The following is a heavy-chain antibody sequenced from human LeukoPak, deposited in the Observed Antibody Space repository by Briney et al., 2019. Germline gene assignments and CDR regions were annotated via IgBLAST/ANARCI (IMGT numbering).Heavy chain of an antibody. J-gene: IGHJ4*02. CDR3: TRGPDEAKLSK. CDR2: ICSGDKT. V-gene: IGHV3-53*01. D-gene: IGHD1-14*01. Sequence: GGSLRLSCVTSGFTARDNNMGWVRQAPGKGLEWVSVICSGDKTNYADSVRGRFTISRDNSKNTLYLQVNSLRVEDTAIYYCTRGPDEAKLSKWGRGTPVTVSS. CDR1: GFTARDNN.